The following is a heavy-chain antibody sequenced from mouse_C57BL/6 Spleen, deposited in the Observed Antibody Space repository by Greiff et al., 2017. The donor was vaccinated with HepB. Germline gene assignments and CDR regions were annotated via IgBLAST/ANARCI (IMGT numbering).Heavy chain of an antibody. D-gene: IGHD2-5*01. CDR3: TTVGYYSNYYAMDY. V-gene: IGHV5-9-1*02. Sequence: EVMLVESGAGLVKPGGSLKLSCAASGFTFSSYAMSWVRQTPEKRLEWVAYISSGGDYIYYADTVKGRFTISRDNARNTLYLQMSSLKSEDTAMYYCTTVGYYSNYYAMDYWGQGTSVTVSS. CDR1: GFTFSSYA. J-gene: IGHJ4*01. CDR2: ISSGGDYI.